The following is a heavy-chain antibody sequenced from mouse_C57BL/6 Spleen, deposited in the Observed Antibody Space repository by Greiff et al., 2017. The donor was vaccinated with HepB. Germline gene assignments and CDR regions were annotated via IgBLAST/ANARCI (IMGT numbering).Heavy chain of an antibody. J-gene: IGHJ2*01. Sequence: QVQLKQSGAELVRPGTSVKVSCKASGYAFTNYLIEWVKQRPGQGLEWIGVINPGSGGTNYNEKFKGKATLTADKSSSTAYMQLSSLTSEDSAVYFCAREGDYDYDGFDYWGQGTTLTVSS. V-gene: IGHV1-54*01. CDR3: AREGDYDYDGFDY. D-gene: IGHD2-4*01. CDR2: INPGSGGT. CDR1: GYAFTNYL.